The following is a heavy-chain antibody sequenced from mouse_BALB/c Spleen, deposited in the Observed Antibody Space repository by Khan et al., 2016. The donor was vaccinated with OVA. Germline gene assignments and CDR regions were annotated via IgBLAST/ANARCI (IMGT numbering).Heavy chain of an antibody. V-gene: IGHV5-4*02. CDR2: ISDGGSYT. CDR3: ARAGYGGFAY. D-gene: IGHD1-1*02. J-gene: IGHJ3*01. CDR1: GFTFSDYY. Sequence: EVQLVESGGGLVKPGGSLKLSCAASGFTFSDYYMYWVRQTPEKRLEWVATISDGGSYTYYPDSVKGRFTISRDNAKNNLYLQMSSLKSEDTAMYYCARAGYGGFAYWGQGILVTV.